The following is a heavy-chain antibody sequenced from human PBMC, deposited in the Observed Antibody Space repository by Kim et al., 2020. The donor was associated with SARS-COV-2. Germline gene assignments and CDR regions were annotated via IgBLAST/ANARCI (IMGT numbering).Heavy chain of an antibody. D-gene: IGHD3-10*01. CDR1: GFTFSIYW. CDR3: ARDQGGPRGVRDY. Sequence: GGSLRLSCAASGFTFSIYWMSWVRQAPGKGLEWVANIKLDGSEQYYVDSVKGRFTVSRDNAKNSLYLQMNSLRADDTAMYYCARDQGGPRGVRDYWGQGTLVTVSS. J-gene: IGHJ4*02. CDR2: IKLDGSEQ. V-gene: IGHV3-7*01.